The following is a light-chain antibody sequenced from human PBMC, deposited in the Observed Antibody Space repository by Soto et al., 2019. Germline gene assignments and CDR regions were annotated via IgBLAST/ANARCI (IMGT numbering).Light chain of an antibody. CDR2: DNT. CDR1: SSNIGAGFD. J-gene: IGLJ1*01. V-gene: IGLV1-40*01. Sequence: QSVLTQPPSVSGAPGQRVTLSCTGSSSNIGAGFDVHWYQQLPGTAPKLLIYDNTNRPSGVPARFSGSKSGTSASLAITGLQADDAADYSCQSYDNYLTGAYVFGTGTKVTVL. CDR3: QSYDNYLTGAYV.